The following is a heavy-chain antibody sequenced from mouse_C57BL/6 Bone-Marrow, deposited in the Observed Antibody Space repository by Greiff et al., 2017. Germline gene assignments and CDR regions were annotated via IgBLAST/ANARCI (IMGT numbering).Heavy chain of an antibody. CDR3: ARSAQALFLYAMDY. J-gene: IGHJ4*01. D-gene: IGHD3-2*02. Sequence: EVKLQESGPELVKPGASVKISCKASGYSFTDYNMNWVKQSNGKSLEWIGVLNPNYGTTSYNQKFKGKATLTVDQSSSTAYMQLNSLTSEDSAVYYCARSAQALFLYAMDYWGQGTSVTVSS. V-gene: IGHV1-39*01. CDR2: LNPNYGTT. CDR1: GYSFTDYN.